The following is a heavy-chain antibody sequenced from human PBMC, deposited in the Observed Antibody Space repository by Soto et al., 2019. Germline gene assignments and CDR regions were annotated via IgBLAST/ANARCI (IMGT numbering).Heavy chain of an antibody. D-gene: IGHD3-22*01. CDR3: AKNIVPGGSGGYYLDYDGMDV. J-gene: IGHJ6*02. CDR1: GFTFSSYA. Sequence: EVQLLESGGGLVQPGGSLRLSCAASGFTFSSYAMSWFRQAPGKGLELVSAISGSGGSTYYADSVKGRFTISRYNYKHHLYRQMNSLRADETAVSYCAKNIVPGGSGGYYLDYDGMDVWGQGNTVTVSS. CDR2: ISGSGGST. V-gene: IGHV3-23*01.